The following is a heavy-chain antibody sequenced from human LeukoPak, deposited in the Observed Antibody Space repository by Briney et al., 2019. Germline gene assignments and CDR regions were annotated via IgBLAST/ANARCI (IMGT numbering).Heavy chain of an antibody. CDR2: IYYSGST. CDR3: ATKRFDYGGNSRRDDALDI. Sequence: SETLSLTCTVSGGSISSYYWSWIRQPPGKGLEWIGYIYYSGSTNYNPSLKSRVTISVDTSKNQFSLKLSSVTAADTAVYYCATKRFDYGGNSRRDDALDIWGQGTMVTVSS. V-gene: IGHV4-59*08. CDR1: GGSISSYY. J-gene: IGHJ3*02. D-gene: IGHD4-23*01.